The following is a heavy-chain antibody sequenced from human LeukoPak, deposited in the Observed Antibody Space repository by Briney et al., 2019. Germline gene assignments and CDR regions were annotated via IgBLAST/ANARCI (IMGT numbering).Heavy chain of an antibody. CDR2: ISAYNGNT. D-gene: IGHD3-22*01. CDR1: DYIFTNYG. V-gene: IGHV1-18*01. CDR3: ARGRSRTDVVVITNDAFDI. Sequence: ASVKVSCKASDYIFTNYGISWVRQAPGQGLEWMGWISAYNGNTNYAQKLQGGVTMTTDTSTTTAYMELRSLRSNDTAVYYCARGRSRTDVVVITNDAFDIWGQGTMVTVSS. J-gene: IGHJ3*02.